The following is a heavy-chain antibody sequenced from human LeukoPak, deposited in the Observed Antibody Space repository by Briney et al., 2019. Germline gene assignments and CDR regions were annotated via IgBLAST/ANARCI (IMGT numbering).Heavy chain of an antibody. CDR3: ARARSSYGYGDAFDI. J-gene: IGHJ3*02. D-gene: IGHD5-18*01. Sequence: GRSLRLSCAASGFTFSTYAMHWVRQAPGKWLEWVAVISYDGSSKYYADSVKGRFTISRDNSKNTLYLQMNSLRAEDTAVYYCARARSSYGYGDAFDIWGQGTMVTVSS. CDR1: GFTFSTYA. CDR2: ISYDGSSK. V-gene: IGHV3-30*04.